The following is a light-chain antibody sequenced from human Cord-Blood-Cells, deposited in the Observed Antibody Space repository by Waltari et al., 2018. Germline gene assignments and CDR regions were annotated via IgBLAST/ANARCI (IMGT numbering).Light chain of an antibody. CDR1: QSVLYSSNNKNY. V-gene: IGKV4-1*01. CDR2: WAS. Sequence: DIVMTQSPDSLAVSLGERATINCQSSQSVLYSSNNKNYLAWYQQKPGQPPKLLIYWASTRESGVPDRFSGSGSGTDFTLTISSLQAEDVAVYYCQQYYSLLTFGPGTKVDIK. CDR3: QQYYSLLT. J-gene: IGKJ3*01.